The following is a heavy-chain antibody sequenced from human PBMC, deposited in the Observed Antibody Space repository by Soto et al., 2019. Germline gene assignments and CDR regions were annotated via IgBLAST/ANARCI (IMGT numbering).Heavy chain of an antibody. J-gene: IGHJ5*02. CDR3: ARDLGGCSGGSCRYNWFDP. CDR2: IIPMYGTV. D-gene: IGHD2-15*01. CDR1: GGTFSSYV. V-gene: IGHV1-69*06. Sequence: QVQLVQSGAEVKEPGSSVKVSCKASGGTFSSYVISWVRQAPGQGPEWMGGIIPMYGTVNYAQNFQDRVTIVADTSTSTAYMELSSLRSDDTAVYYCARDLGGCSGGSCRYNWFDPWGQGTLVTVSS.